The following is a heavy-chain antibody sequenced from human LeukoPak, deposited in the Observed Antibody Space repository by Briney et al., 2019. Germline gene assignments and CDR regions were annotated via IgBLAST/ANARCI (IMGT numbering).Heavy chain of an antibody. J-gene: IGHJ6*02. Sequence: KAGGSLRLSCAASGFTFSSYSMNWVRQAPGKGLEWVSYISSSSSYTNYADSVKGRFTISRDNAKNSLYLQMNSLRAEDTAVYYCARLKGLSRGMDVWGQGTTVTVSS. CDR1: GFTFSSYS. D-gene: IGHD2/OR15-2a*01. CDR3: ARLKGLSRGMDV. CDR2: ISSSSSYT. V-gene: IGHV3-21*05.